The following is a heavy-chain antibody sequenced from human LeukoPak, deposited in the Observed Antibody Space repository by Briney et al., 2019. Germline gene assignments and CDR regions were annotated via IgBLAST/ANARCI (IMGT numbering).Heavy chain of an antibody. V-gene: IGHV6-1*01. CDR3: AREWLRHPLRYMDV. CDR1: GDSVSSNSAA. J-gene: IGHJ6*03. Sequence: SQTLSLTCAISGDSVSSNSAAWNWIRQSPSRGLEWLGRTYYRSEWYNDYAVSVKSRITINPDTSKNQFSLQLNSVAPEDTAVYYCAREWLRHPLRYMDVWGKGTTVTVSS. D-gene: IGHD5-12*01. CDR2: TYYRSEWYN.